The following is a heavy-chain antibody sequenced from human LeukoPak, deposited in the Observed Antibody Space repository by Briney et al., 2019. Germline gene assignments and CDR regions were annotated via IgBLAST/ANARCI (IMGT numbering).Heavy chain of an antibody. J-gene: IGHJ4*02. CDR2: ISGSGGST. V-gene: IGHV3-23*01. Sequence: GGSLRLSCAASGFTFSSYAMSWVRQAPGKGLEWVSAISGSGGSTYYADSVKGRFTISRDNSKNTLYLQINSLRAEDTAVYYCARYYYDSRGYSVDYWGQGTLVTVSS. CDR3: ARYYYDSRGYSVDY. CDR1: GFTFSSYA. D-gene: IGHD3-22*01.